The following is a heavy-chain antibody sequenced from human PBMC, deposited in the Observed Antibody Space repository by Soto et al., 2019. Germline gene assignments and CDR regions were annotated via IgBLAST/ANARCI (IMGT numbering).Heavy chain of an antibody. CDR2: IGTHADTT. D-gene: IGHD3-16*01. CDR1: GFTFSTYA. J-gene: IGHJ3*02. Sequence: EVQLLESGGGLVQPGGSLRLSCAASGFTFSTYALTWVRQAPGKGLEWVSSIGTHADTTYYVDSVKGRFSISRDNSKNTVYLQMSSLSAEDTAVYYCARAYVEGAVNDAFDIWGRGTMVTVSS. CDR3: ARAYVEGAVNDAFDI. V-gene: IGHV3-23*01.